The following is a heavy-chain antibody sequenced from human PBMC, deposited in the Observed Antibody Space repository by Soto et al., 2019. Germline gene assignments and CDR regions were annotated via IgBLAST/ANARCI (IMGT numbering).Heavy chain of an antibody. V-gene: IGHV3-72*01. D-gene: IGHD6-13*01. CDR3: TTTRPGTNVFDN. J-gene: IGHJ3*02. CDR2: SRDKPQGYST. CDR1: GFTLSDHY. Sequence: PGGSLRLSCAGSGFTLSDHYIDWVRQAPGKGLEWGGRSRDKPQGYSTAYAASVKGRFTTARDESKNSAYLQMNSLKTEDTAVYYCTTTRPGTNVFDNWGQGTLVTVSS.